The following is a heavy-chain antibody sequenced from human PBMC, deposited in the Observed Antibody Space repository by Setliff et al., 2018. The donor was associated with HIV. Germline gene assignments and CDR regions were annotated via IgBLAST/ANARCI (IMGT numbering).Heavy chain of an antibody. D-gene: IGHD6-13*01. J-gene: IGHJ1*01. CDR2: MNPNSGVS. CDR3: ATDPGYSSTWYSESFQH. V-gene: IGHV1-8*01. Sequence: ASVKVSCKPPGHTFTNYDIHWMRRAPGQGLEWMGWMNPNSGVSGYALKFQGRLTMTEDTSTDTAYMELSSLRSDDTAMYYCATDPGYSSTWYSESFQHWGQGTVVTVSS. CDR1: GHTFTNYD.